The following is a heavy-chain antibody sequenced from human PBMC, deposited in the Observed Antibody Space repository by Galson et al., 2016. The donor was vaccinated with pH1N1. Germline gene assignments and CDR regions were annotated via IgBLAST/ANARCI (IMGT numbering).Heavy chain of an antibody. Sequence: SVKVSCKASGYTFTTSYIHWVRQAPGEGLEWMGVIDPSGGGTTYAQKFQARVTMTRDTSTNTVYLDLTRLKSEDTSVYYCTRDLGRHREFWGQGTLVTVSS. D-gene: IGHD1-26*01. J-gene: IGHJ4*02. CDR1: GYTFTTSY. CDR3: TRDLGRHREF. CDR2: IDPSGGGT. V-gene: IGHV1-46*01.